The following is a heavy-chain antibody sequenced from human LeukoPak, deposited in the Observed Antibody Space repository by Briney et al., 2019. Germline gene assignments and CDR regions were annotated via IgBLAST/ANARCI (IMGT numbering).Heavy chain of an antibody. J-gene: IGHJ4*02. D-gene: IGHD3-16*01. V-gene: IGHV4-59*01. CDR3: ARGGPFMMGDV. CDR2: IYYSGST. CDR1: GGSISSYY. Sequence: SETLSLTCTVSGGSISSYYWSWIRQPPGKGREWIGYIYYSGSTNYNPSLKSRVTISVDTSKNQFSLKLSSVTAAATAVYYCARGGPFMMGDVWGQGTLVTVSS.